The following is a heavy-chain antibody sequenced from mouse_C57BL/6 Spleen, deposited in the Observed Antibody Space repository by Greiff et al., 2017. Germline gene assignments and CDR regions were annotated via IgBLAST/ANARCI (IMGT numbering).Heavy chain of an antibody. D-gene: IGHD2-2*01. J-gene: IGHJ3*01. CDR1: GYTFTSYW. CDR3: AILYYGYDGFAY. CDR2: IHPNSGST. V-gene: IGHV1-64*01. Sequence: QVQLQQPGAELVKPGASVKLSCKASGYTFTSYWMHWVKQRPGQGLEWIGMIHPNSGSTNYNEKFKSKATLTVDKSSSTAYMQLSSLTSEDSAVYDCAILYYGYDGFAYWGQGTLVTVSA.